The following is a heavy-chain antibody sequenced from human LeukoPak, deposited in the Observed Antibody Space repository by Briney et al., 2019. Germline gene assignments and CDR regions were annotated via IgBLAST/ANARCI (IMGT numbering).Heavy chain of an antibody. D-gene: IGHD6-6*01. CDR3: AGRSIAALRFDY. CDR2: INPNSGGT. J-gene: IGHJ4*02. CDR1: GYTFTGYY. Sequence: ASVTVSCKASGYTFTGYYMHWVRQAPGQGLEWMGWINPNSGGTNYAQKFQGRVTMTRDTSISTAYMELSRLRSDDTAVYYCAGRSIAALRFDYWGQGTLVTVSS. V-gene: IGHV1-2*02.